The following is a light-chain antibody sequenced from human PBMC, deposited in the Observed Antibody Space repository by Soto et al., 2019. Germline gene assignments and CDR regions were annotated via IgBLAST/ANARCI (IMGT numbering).Light chain of an antibody. CDR2: YDR. V-gene: IGLV3-21*04. J-gene: IGLJ1*01. CDR1: NIGRKS. CDR3: QVYDSSSDHFV. Sequence: SYELTQPPSVSLAPGETASIACGGDNIGRKSVHWYQQKPGQAPVVVMYYDRGRPSVIPERFSGSNSVNTATLTISWVEAGDEADYYCQVYDSSSDHFVFGPGTTLTVL.